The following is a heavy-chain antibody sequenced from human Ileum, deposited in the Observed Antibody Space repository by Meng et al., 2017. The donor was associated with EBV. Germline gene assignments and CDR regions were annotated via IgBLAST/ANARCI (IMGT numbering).Heavy chain of an antibody. CDR1: GDSISSNNW. CDR2: IHHSGTT. Sequence: GQLPESGPGLVKPSGTLSLTCAVSGDSISSNNWWSWVRQSPGKGLEWIAEIHHSGTTTYNPSLKSRVTISVDKSENHFSLKLTSVTAADTAVYYCARGSDYVWGIWGQGTLVTVSS. V-gene: IGHV4-4*02. J-gene: IGHJ4*02. CDR3: ARGSDYVWGI. D-gene: IGHD3-16*01.